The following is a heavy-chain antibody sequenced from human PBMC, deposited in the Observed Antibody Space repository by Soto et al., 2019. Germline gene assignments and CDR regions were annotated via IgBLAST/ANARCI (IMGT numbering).Heavy chain of an antibody. V-gene: IGHV3-33*01. D-gene: IGHD7-27*01. J-gene: IGHJ4*02. CDR3: ARDGFTGDLSFDY. Sequence: PGGSLRLSCAASGFTLSSYGMHWVRQAPGKGLEWVAVIWYDGSNKYYADSVKGRFTISRDNSKNTLYLQMNSLRAEDTAVYYCARDGFTGDLSFDYWGQGTLVTVSS. CDR2: IWYDGSNK. CDR1: GFTLSSYG.